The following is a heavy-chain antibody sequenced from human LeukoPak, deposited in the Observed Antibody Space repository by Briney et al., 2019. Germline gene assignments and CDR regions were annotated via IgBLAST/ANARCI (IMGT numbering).Heavy chain of an antibody. D-gene: IGHD2-15*01. V-gene: IGHV3-48*04. J-gene: IGHJ4*02. CDR2: ISSTGSAI. CDR1: GFIFSDYN. Sequence: GGSLRLSCAASGFIFSDYNMNWVRQAPGKGLEWVSYISSTGSAIYYADSVRGRFTISRDNAKNSLYLQMNSLRAEDTAVYYCARGYSVTDYWGQGTLVTVSS. CDR3: ARGYSVTDY.